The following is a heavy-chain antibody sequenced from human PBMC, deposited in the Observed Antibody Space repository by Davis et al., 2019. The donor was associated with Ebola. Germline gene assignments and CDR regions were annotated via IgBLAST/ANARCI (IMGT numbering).Heavy chain of an antibody. CDR2: INPNSGGT. V-gene: IGHV1-2*02. J-gene: IGHJ2*01. CDR1: GYTFTSYY. CDR3: ARDSHYEPFQLWLRLHWYFDL. D-gene: IGHD5-18*01. Sequence: ASVKVSCKASGYTFTSYYMHWVRQAPGQGLEWMGWINPNSGGTNYAQKFQGRVTMTRDTSIKTAYMELSRLRSDDTAVYYCARDSHYEPFQLWLRLHWYFDLWGRGTLVTVSS.